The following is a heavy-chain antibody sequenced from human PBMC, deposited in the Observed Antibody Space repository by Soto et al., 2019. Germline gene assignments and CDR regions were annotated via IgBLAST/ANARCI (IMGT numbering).Heavy chain of an antibody. Sequence: QVQLVESGGGVVQPGRSLRLSCAASGFSFSNYGIHWVRQAPGKGLEWVAVIWPDGNTERYADPVKGRFTISRDDSKNKLHLQRNSLTVEDTAMYYCARAGIVATTQLGWFDPWGQGTLVIVSS. V-gene: IGHV3-33*01. CDR2: IWPDGNTE. CDR1: GFSFSNYG. D-gene: IGHD1-26*01. CDR3: ARAGIVATTQLGWFDP. J-gene: IGHJ5*02.